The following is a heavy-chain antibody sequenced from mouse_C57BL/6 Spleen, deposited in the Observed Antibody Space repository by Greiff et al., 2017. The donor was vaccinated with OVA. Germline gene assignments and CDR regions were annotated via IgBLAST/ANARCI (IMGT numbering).Heavy chain of an antibody. Sequence: VQLQQSGPELVKPGASVKIPCKASGYTFTDYNMDWVKQSHGKSLEWIGDINPNNGGTIYNQKFKGKATLPVDKSSSTAYMELRSLTSEDTAVYYCARDYEASYAMDYWGQGTSVTVSS. CDR2: INPNNGGT. D-gene: IGHD2-4*01. CDR1: GYTFTDYN. CDR3: ARDYEASYAMDY. J-gene: IGHJ4*01. V-gene: IGHV1-18*01.